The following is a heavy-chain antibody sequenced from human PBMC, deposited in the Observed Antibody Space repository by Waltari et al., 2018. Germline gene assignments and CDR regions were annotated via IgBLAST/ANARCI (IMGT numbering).Heavy chain of an antibody. D-gene: IGHD5-18*01. CDR2: INHSGST. Sequence: QLQLQQWCAGLLKPSETLSLTCAVYGGSFSCSSWVCLGQPPGKGLEWIGEINHSGSTNYNPSLKSRVTISVDTSKNQFSLKLSSVTAADTAVYYCARRRIQPEDGMDVWGQGTTVTVSS. J-gene: IGHJ6*02. CDR1: GGSFSCSS. CDR3: ARRRIQPEDGMDV. V-gene: IGHV4-34*01.